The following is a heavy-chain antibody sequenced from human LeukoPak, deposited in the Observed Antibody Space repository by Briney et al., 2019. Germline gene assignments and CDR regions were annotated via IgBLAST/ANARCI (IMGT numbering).Heavy chain of an antibody. D-gene: IGHD4-17*01. Sequence: SETLSLTCAVSGYSISSGYYWGWIRQPPGKGLEWIGSIYHSGSTYYNPSLKSRVTMSVDTSKNQFSLKLSSVTAADTAVYYCARRDGDYYYYMDVWGKGTTVTVSS. CDR1: GYSISSGYY. J-gene: IGHJ6*03. V-gene: IGHV4-38-2*01. CDR3: ARRDGDYYYYMDV. CDR2: IYHSGST.